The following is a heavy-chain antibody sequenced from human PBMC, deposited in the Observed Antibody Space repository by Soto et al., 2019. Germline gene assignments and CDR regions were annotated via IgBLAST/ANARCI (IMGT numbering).Heavy chain of an antibody. CDR1: GYTFTSYY. Sequence: ASVKVSCKASGYTFTSYYMHWVRQAPGQGLEWMGIINPSGGSTSYAQNFQGRVTMTRDTSTSTVYMELSSLRSEDTAVYYCAREDSWEGFDYWGQGTLVTVSS. CDR2: INPSGGST. V-gene: IGHV1-46*01. J-gene: IGHJ4*02. D-gene: IGHD6-13*01. CDR3: AREDSWEGFDY.